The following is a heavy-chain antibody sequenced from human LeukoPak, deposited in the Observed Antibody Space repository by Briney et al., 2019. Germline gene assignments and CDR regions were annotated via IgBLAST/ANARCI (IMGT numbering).Heavy chain of an antibody. CDR3: ARGGITIFGVVLSYFDY. D-gene: IGHD3-3*01. CDR2: IYSGGST. Sequence: GGSLRLSCAASGFTVSSNYMSWVRQAPGKGLEWVSVIYSGGSTYYADSVKGRFTISRDNSKNTLYLQMNSLRAEDTAVYYCARGGITIFGVVLSYFDYWGQGTLVTVSS. CDR1: GFTVSSNY. V-gene: IGHV3-66*02. J-gene: IGHJ4*02.